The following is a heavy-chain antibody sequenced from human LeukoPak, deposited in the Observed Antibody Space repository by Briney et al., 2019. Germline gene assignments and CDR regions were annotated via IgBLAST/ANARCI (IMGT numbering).Heavy chain of an antibody. CDR2: ICDSGNI. Sequence: SETLSLTRTVSGVSIRNYCWNWIRQPPGKGLEWIGYICDSGNIDYKPSLKSRVTISVDTSKNQFSLKLTSATAADTAVYYCARWHSHGRYFDYWGQGALVTVSS. CDR1: GVSIRNYC. V-gene: IGHV4-59*01. D-gene: IGHD2-21*01. J-gene: IGHJ4*02. CDR3: ARWHSHGRYFDY.